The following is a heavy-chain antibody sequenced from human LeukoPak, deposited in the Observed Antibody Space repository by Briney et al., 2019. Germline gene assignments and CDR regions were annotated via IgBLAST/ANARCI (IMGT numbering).Heavy chain of an antibody. Sequence: GGSLRLSCAASGFTFSTFAMIWVRQAPGKGLEWVSYISSSGSTIYYADSVKGRFTISRDNAKNSLYLQMNSLRAEDTAVYYCARYGLLTGYSVDYWGQGTLVTVSS. J-gene: IGHJ4*02. CDR2: ISSSGSTI. CDR3: ARYGLLTGYSVDY. V-gene: IGHV3-48*04. CDR1: GFTFSTFA. D-gene: IGHD3-9*01.